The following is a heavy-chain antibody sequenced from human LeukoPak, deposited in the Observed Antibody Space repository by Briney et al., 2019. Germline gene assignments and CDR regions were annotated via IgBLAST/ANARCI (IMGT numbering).Heavy chain of an antibody. CDR1: GFTFSIYG. V-gene: IGHV3-33*01. CDR2: IWYDGSNK. CDR3: ARERIRGNWFDP. Sequence: GRSLRLSCAASGFTFSIYGMHWVRQAPGKGLEWVAVIWYDGSNKYYADSVKGRFTISRDNSKNTLYLQMNSLRAEDTAVYYCARERIRGNWFDPWGQGTLVTVSS. J-gene: IGHJ5*02.